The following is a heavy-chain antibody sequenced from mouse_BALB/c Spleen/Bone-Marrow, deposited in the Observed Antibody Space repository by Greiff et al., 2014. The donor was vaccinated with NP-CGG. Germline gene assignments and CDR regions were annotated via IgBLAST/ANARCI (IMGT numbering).Heavy chain of an antibody. V-gene: IGHV1-9*01. CDR3: ARWDTTAMDY. CDR2: ILPGRGST. J-gene: IGHJ4*01. D-gene: IGHD1-1*01. Sequence: VQLQESGAELMKPGASVKISCKATGYTSSSYWIEWVKQRPGHGLERIGEILPGRGSTNYNEKFKGKATFTSDTSSNTAYMQLSSLTSEDSAVYYCARWDTTAMDYWGQGTSVTVSS. CDR1: GYTSSSYW.